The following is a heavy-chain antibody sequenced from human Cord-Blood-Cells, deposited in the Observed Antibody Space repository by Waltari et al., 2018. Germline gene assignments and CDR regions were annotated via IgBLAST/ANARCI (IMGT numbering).Heavy chain of an antibody. CDR1: GYSISSGYY. J-gene: IGHJ5*02. Sequence: QVQLQESGPGLVKPSETLSLTCTVSGYSISSGYYWGWIRQPPGKGLEWIGSIYHSGITYYNPSLKSRVTISVDTSKNQFSLKLSSVTAADTAVYYCARDGSVPAAIGWFDPWGQGTLVTVSS. CDR2: IYHSGIT. V-gene: IGHV4-38-2*02. D-gene: IGHD2-2*02. CDR3: ARDGSVPAAIGWFDP.